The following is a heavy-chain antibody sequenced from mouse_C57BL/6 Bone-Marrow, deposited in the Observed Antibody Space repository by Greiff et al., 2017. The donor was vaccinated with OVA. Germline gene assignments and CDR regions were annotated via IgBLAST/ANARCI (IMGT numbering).Heavy chain of an antibody. CDR2: INPSNGGT. J-gene: IGHJ4*01. CDR1: GYTFTSYW. CDR3: ARVFYYYGKLRAYAMDY. D-gene: IGHD1-1*01. V-gene: IGHV1-53*01. Sequence: QVQLQQPGTELVKPGASVKLSCKASGYTFTSYWMHWVKQRPGQGLEWIGNINPSNGGTNYNEKFKSKATLTVDKSSSTAYMQLSSLTSEDSAVYYCARVFYYYGKLRAYAMDYWGQGTSVTVSS.